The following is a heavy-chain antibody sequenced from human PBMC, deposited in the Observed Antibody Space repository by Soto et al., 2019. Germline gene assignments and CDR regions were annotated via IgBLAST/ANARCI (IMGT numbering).Heavy chain of an antibody. D-gene: IGHD1-1*01. Sequence: QVQLVQSGAEVKKPGSSVKVSCKASGGTFSSYTISWVRQAPGQGLEWMGRIIPILGIANYAQKFQGRVTITADKSTSTAYMELSSLRSEDTAVYYCARDVRTGPGNRDYWGQGTLVTVSS. CDR2: IIPILGIA. V-gene: IGHV1-69*08. CDR3: ARDVRTGPGNRDY. CDR1: GGTFSSYT. J-gene: IGHJ4*02.